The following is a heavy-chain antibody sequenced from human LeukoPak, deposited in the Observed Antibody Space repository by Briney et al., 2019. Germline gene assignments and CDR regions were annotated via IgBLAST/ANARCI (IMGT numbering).Heavy chain of an antibody. CDR2: ISYDGSSK. Sequence: PGGSLRLSCAASGFRFNSYAMYWVRQAPGKGLEWVAVISYDGSSKNYADSVRGRFTISRDNSKNTLDLQMNNLRAEDTAVYYCARVIRYYDSSGYHDYFDYWGQGTLVTVSS. V-gene: IGHV3-30*04. J-gene: IGHJ4*02. CDR3: ARVIRYYDSSGYHDYFDY. D-gene: IGHD3-22*01. CDR1: GFRFNSYA.